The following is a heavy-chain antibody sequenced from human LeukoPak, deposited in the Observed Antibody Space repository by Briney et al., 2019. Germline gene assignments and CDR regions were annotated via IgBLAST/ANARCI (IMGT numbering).Heavy chain of an antibody. D-gene: IGHD3-10*02. J-gene: IGHJ4*02. CDR1: GYTFTSYG. CDR2: INPSGGST. Sequence: ASVKVSRKASGYTFTSYGISWVRQAPGQGLEWMGIINPSGGSTSYAQKFQGRVTVTRDTSTSTVYMELSSLRSEDTAVYYCARDHDRGGYETWGQGTLVTVSS. V-gene: IGHV1-46*01. CDR3: ARDHDRGGYET.